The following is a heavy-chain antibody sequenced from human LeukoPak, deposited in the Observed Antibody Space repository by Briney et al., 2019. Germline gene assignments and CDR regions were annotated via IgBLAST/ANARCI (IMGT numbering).Heavy chain of an antibody. J-gene: IGHJ6*03. CDR3: ARGVIVVVPAAYMDV. Sequence: SETLSLTXAVYGGSFGGYYWSWIRQPPGKGLEWIGEINHSGSTNYNPSLKSRVTISVDTSKNQFSLKLSSVTAADTAVYYCARGVIVVVPAAYMDVWGKGTTVTVSS. CDR1: GGSFGGYY. D-gene: IGHD2-2*01. CDR2: INHSGST. V-gene: IGHV4-34*01.